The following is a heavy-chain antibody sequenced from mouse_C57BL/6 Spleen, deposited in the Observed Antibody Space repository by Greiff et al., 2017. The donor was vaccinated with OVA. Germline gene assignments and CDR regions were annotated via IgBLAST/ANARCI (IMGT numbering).Heavy chain of an antibody. J-gene: IGHJ4*01. Sequence: EVQLQQSGPELVKPGASVKISCTASGFTFTDYYMNWVKQRPGKSLEWIGDINPNNGGTSYNPKFKGKATLTVDKSSSTAYMELRSLTSEDSAVYDCARGEYGCDGYCYAMDYWGQGTSVTVSS. D-gene: IGHD2-2*01. CDR2: INPNNGGT. CDR3: ARGEYGCDGYCYAMDY. CDR1: GFTFTDYY. V-gene: IGHV1-26*01.